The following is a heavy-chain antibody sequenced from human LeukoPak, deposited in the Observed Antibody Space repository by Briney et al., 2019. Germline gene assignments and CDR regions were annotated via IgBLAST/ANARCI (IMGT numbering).Heavy chain of an antibody. D-gene: IGHD3-10*01. CDR2: IYYSGST. V-gene: IGHV4-59*01. Sequence: SETLSLTCTVSGGSISSYYWSWIRQPPGKGLEWIGYIYYSGSTNYSPSLKSRVTISVDTSKNQFPLKLSSMTAADTAVYYCARGALLWFGDRMEYYFDYWGQGTLLTVSS. CDR3: ARGALLWFGDRMEYYFDY. CDR1: GGSISSYY. J-gene: IGHJ4*02.